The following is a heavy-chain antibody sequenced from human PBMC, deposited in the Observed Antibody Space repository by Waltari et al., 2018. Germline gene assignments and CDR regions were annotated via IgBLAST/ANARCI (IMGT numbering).Heavy chain of an antibody. CDR1: GFTFSSHW. CDR2: IKEEGSEK. Sequence: EVQLMESGGGLVQPGGSLRLSCAASGFTFSSHWMPWVRQAPGKGLEWVANIKEEGSEKYYVDSVKGRFTISRDNAKNSLYLQMNSLRVEDAAVYYCARLIGGTLTEYYQWGQGTLVTVPS. D-gene: IGHD1-26*01. V-gene: IGHV3-7*01. CDR3: ARLIGGTLTEYYQ. J-gene: IGHJ1*01.